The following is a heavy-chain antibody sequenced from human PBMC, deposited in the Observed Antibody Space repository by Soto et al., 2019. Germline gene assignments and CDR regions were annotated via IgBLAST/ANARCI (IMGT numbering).Heavy chain of an antibody. CDR3: VRVLKSIGWDNDVFDI. CDR2: IDTYGSAT. D-gene: IGHD6-19*01. J-gene: IGHJ3*02. CDR1: GFSLSVYW. V-gene: IGHV3-74*01. Sequence: HPEGSLRLSCAASGFSLSVYWMHWVRQAPGKGLAWVSRIDTYGSATKYADSVEGRFSISKDNAENTLYLQMNNLRADDTAVYYCVRVLKSIGWDNDVFDIWGQGTMVTVS.